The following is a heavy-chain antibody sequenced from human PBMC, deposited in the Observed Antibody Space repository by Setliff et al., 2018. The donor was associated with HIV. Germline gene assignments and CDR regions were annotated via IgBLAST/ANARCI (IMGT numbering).Heavy chain of an antibody. V-gene: IGHV5-51*01. D-gene: IGHD3-16*01. CDR2: MNPDGSNT. CDR1: GYSFITYW. CDR3: ARFYGSYDVGGFDI. J-gene: IGHJ3*02. Sequence: GESLKISCKGSGYSFITYWIGWVRQRPGKGLEWMGIMNPDGSNTRYSPSFQGQVTISVDEPISTAYLQWSSLKASDTAFYYCARFYGSYDVGGFDIWGQGTKVTVSS.